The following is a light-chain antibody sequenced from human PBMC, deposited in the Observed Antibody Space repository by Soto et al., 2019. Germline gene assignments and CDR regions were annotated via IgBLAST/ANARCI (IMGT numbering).Light chain of an antibody. Sequence: DIQVTQSPSSVSASVGDRVTITCRASQVIAGYLAWYQHKPGRAPELLIHAASSLQSGVPSRFSGSGSGTDFTLTINSLQPEDFATYYCQQAYSFPITFGQGTRLDI. V-gene: IGKV1D-12*01. CDR2: AAS. CDR3: QQAYSFPIT. J-gene: IGKJ5*01. CDR1: QVIAGY.